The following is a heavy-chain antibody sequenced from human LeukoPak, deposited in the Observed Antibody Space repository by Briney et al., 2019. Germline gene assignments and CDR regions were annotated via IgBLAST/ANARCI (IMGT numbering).Heavy chain of an antibody. V-gene: IGHV5-51*01. CDR3: ARRSVTTSFDY. D-gene: IGHD4-17*01. CDR2: IYPGDSDT. Sequence: GKSLKISCKASGYSFNNYWIGWVRQMPGKGLEWMAIIYPGDSDTKYSPSFQGQVTISADKSITTAHLQWSSLKASNTAMYYCARRSVTTSFDYWGQGTLVTVSS. J-gene: IGHJ4*02. CDR1: GYSFNNYW.